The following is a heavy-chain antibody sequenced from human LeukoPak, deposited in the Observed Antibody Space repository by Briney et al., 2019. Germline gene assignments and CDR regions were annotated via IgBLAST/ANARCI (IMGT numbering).Heavy chain of an antibody. D-gene: IGHD3-3*01. CDR1: GFTVSSNY. CDR3: ARSPKGDFWSGYYDYYYYYMDV. J-gene: IGHJ6*03. V-gene: IGHV3-53*01. Sequence: GGSLRLSCAASGFTVSSNYMSWVLQAPGKGLEWVSVIYSGGSTYYADSVKGRFTISRDNSKNTLYLQMNSLRAEDTAVYYCARSPKGDFWSGYYDYYYYYMDVWGKGTTVTVSS. CDR2: IYSGGST.